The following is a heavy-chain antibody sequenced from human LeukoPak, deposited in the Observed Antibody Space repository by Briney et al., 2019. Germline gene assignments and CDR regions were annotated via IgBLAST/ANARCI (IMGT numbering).Heavy chain of an antibody. CDR2: ISYDGSNK. CDR3: AREGASIAAAALYYYYYGMDV. CDR1: GFTFSSYA. J-gene: IGHJ6*02. V-gene: IGHV3-30-3*01. D-gene: IGHD6-13*01. Sequence: PGRPLRLSCAASGFTFSSYAMHWVRQAPGKGLEWVAVISYDGSNKYYADSVKGRFTISRDNSKNTLYLQMNSLRAEDTAVYYCAREGASIAAAALYYYYYGMDVWGQGTTVTVSS.